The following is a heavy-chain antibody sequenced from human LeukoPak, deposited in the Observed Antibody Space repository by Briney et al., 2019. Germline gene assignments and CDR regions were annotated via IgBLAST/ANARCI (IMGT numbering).Heavy chain of an antibody. Sequence: GGSLRLSCAASGFTFSSYGMHWVRQAPGQGLEWMGIINPSGGSTSCAQKFQGRVTMTRDTSTSTVYMELSSLRSEDTAVYYCARDIVVVVAAMGGYFDYWGQGTLVTVSS. D-gene: IGHD2-15*01. J-gene: IGHJ4*02. CDR2: INPSGGST. CDR1: GFTFSSYG. CDR3: ARDIVVVVAAMGGYFDY. V-gene: IGHV1-46*01.